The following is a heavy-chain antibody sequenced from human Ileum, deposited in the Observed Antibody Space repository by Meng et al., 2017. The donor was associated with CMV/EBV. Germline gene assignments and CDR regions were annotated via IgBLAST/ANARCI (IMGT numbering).Heavy chain of an antibody. CDR1: GFTFSSYD. D-gene: IGHD6-6*01. V-gene: IGHV3-13*01. J-gene: IGHJ6*02. CDR3: ARDGRIAARYYYYGMDV. CDR2: IGTAGDT. Sequence: GESLKISCAASGFTFSSYDMHWVRQATGKGLEWVSAIGTAGDTYYPGSVKGRFTIFRDNSKNTLYLQMNSLRAEDTAVYYCARDGRIAARYYYYGMDVWGQGTTVTVSS.